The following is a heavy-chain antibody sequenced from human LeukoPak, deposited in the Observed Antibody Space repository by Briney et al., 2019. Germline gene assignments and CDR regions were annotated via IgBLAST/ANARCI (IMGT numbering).Heavy chain of an antibody. Sequence: SETLSLTCTVSGGSFSSSSYYWGWIRQPPGKGLEWIGSIYYSGSTYYNPSLKSRVTISVDTSKNQFSLKLSSVTAAAAAVYYCARHVRGTTRNYYFDYWGQGTLVTVSS. CDR2: IYYSGST. V-gene: IGHV4-39*01. J-gene: IGHJ4*02. CDR1: GGSFSSSSYY. CDR3: ARHVRGTTRNYYFDY. D-gene: IGHD1-1*01.